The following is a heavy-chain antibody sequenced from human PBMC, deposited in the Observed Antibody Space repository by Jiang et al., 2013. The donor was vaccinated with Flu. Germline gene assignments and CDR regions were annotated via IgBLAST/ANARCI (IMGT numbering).Heavy chain of an antibody. CDR3: ARDPGSSSWYGMDV. J-gene: IGHJ6*04. V-gene: IGHV4-38-2*02. D-gene: IGHD6-13*01. CDR1: GYSISSGYY. Sequence: GLVKPSETLSLTCAVSGYSISSGYYWGWIRQPPGKGLEWIGSIYHSGSTYYNPSLKSRVTISVDTSKNQFSLKLSSVTAADTAVYYCARDPGSSSWYGMDVWGKGTTVTVSS. CDR2: IYHSGST.